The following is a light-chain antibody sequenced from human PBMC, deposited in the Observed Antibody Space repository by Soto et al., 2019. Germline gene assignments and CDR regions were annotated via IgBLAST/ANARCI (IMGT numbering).Light chain of an antibody. J-gene: IGKJ4*01. CDR3: QQYNSYSPLT. CDR1: QSISSW. CDR2: KAS. Sequence: DIQMTQSPSTLSASVGDRVTITCRASQSISSWLAWYQQKPGKAPKLLIYKASSLESGVPSRFSGSGSGTEFTFTISSLQHDDFATYYCQQYNSYSPLTFGGGTKVEIK. V-gene: IGKV1-5*03.